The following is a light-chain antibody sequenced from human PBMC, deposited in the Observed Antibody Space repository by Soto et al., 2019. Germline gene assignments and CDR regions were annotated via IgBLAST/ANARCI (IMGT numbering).Light chain of an antibody. CDR1: SSDVGAYNY. CDR2: DVS. CDR3: CSYAGSYTHV. V-gene: IGLV2-11*01. J-gene: IGLJ1*01. Sequence: QYVLTQPRSVSGSPGQSVTISCTGTSSDVGAYNYVSWYQHHPGKAPKLMIYDVSKRPSGVPDRFSGSKSGNTASLTISGLQAEDEADYYCCSYAGSYTHVFGTGTKVTVL.